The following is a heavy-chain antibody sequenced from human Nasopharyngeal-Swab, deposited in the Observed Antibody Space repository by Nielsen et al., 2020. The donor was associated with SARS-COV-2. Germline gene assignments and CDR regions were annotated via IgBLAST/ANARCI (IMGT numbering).Heavy chain of an antibody. CDR1: GFSFSDSY. V-gene: IGHV3-11*01. J-gene: IGHJ4*02. D-gene: IGHD3-22*01. Sequence: GESLKISCASSGFSFSDSYMSWIRQAPGSVLAWVSHISRSGGTIHYADSVRGRFTISRDNTKNSLYLQLDSLRAEDTAIYYCARDGDKSGYFFDFWGQGTLVTVSS. CDR2: ISRSGGTI. CDR3: ARDGDKSGYFFDF.